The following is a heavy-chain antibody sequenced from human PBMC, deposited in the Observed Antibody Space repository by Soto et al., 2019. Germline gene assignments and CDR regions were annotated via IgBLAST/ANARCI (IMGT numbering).Heavy chain of an antibody. J-gene: IGHJ4*02. D-gene: IGHD1-20*01. Sequence: GESLKISCKGSGYRFTSYWVGWVRQMPGKGLEWMGIINPADSDTRYGPSFQGQVTISVDKSISTAYLQWSSLKASDTAMYYCTRHLNWNDWTHFDYWGQGXLVTVYS. CDR3: TRHLNWNDWTHFDY. CDR1: GYRFTSYW. V-gene: IGHV5-51*01. CDR2: INPADSDT.